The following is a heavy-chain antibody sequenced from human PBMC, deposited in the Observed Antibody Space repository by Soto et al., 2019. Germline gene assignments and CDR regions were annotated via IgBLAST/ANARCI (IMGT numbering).Heavy chain of an antibody. D-gene: IGHD3-16*01. CDR1: GYTFTGYY. Sequence: ASVKVSCKASGYTFTGYYMHWVRQAPGQGLEWMGWINPNSGGTNYAQKFQGRVTMTRDTSISTAYMELSRLRSDDTAVYYCAREQEPVSPYACYYGMDGWGQGTTGT. CDR3: AREQEPVSPYACYYGMDG. J-gene: IGHJ6*01. CDR2: INPNSGGT. V-gene: IGHV1-2*02.